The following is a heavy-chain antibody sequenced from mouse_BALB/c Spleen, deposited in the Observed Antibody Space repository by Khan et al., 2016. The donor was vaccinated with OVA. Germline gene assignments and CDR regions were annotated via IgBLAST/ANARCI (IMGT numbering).Heavy chain of an antibody. CDR2: ITSGGSF. V-gene: IGHV3-6*02. CDR1: GYSITSGYY. CDR3: ARAGRWFDY. J-gene: IGHJ3*01. Sequence: VQLKESGPGLVKLSQSLSLTCSVTGYSITSGYYWNWIRQFPGNKLEWMGYITSGGSFNYNPSLKNRISITRDTSNNQVFLKLNSVTPEDTATYYCARAGRWFDYWGQGTLVTVS. D-gene: IGHD3-3*01.